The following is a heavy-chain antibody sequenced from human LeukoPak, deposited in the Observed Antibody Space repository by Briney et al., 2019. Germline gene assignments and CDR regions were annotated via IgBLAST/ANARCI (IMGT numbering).Heavy chain of an antibody. CDR1: GYTFSDYY. J-gene: IGHJ3*01. CDR3: ARDVDMALPETEEI. D-gene: IGHD5-24*01. V-gene: IGHV1-2*02. Sequence: ASVKVSCKASGYTFSDYYLHWVRQAPGQGLEWMGWINPNSGLTNYARQFHGRLTMPRDTSIGTAYLDLTSLSSDDTAMYFCARDVDMALPETEEIWGPGTMVTVS. CDR2: INPNSGLT.